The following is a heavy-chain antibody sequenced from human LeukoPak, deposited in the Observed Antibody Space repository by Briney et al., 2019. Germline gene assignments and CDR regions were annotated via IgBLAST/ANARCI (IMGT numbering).Heavy chain of an antibody. D-gene: IGHD6-19*01. J-gene: IGHJ4*02. CDR3: ARASAVAGTRHY. Sequence: NSGGSLRLSCAASGFTFSSYSMNWVRQAPGKRLEWVSSISSSSSYRYYADSVKGRFTISRDNAKNSLYLQMNSLRAEDTAVYYCARASAVAGTRHYWGQGTLVTVSS. V-gene: IGHV3-21*01. CDR2: ISSSSSYR. CDR1: GFTFSSYS.